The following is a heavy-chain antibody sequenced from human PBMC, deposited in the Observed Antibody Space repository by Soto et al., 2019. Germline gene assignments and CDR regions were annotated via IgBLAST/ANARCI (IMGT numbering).Heavy chain of an antibody. Sequence: SETLSLTCTVSGGSISSGGYYWSWIRQHPGKGLEWIGYIYYSGSTYYNPSLKSRVTISVDTSKNQFSLKLSSVTAADTAVYYCARLRGYSYGLNYYYYYGMDVWGQGTTVTVSS. V-gene: IGHV4-31*03. J-gene: IGHJ6*02. CDR3: ARLRGYSYGLNYYYYYGMDV. CDR2: IYYSGST. D-gene: IGHD5-18*01. CDR1: GGSISSGGYY.